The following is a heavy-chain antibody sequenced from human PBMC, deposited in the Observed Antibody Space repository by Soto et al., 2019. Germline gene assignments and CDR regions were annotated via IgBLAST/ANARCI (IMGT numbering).Heavy chain of an antibody. CDR3: ARDLDYGGNSFYYYGMDV. CDR1: GGTFSSYA. CDR2: IIPIFGTA. J-gene: IGHJ6*02. V-gene: IGHV1-69*12. Sequence: QVQLVQSGAEVKKPGSSVKVSCKASGGTFSSYAISWVRQAPGQGLEWMGGIIPIFGTANYAQKFQGRVTIPADXXTXTXXMELSSLRSEDTAVYYCARDLDYGGNSFYYYGMDVWGQGTTVTVSS. D-gene: IGHD4-17*01.